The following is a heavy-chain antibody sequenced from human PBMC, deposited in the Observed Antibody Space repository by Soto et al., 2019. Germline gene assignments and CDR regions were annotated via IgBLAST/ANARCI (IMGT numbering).Heavy chain of an antibody. CDR2: VSYDGNNK. CDR1: GFTFSSYG. CDR3: AKALGELSPESYDY. V-gene: IGHV3-30*18. Sequence: QVQLVESGGGVVQPGRSLRLSCAASGFTFSSYGMPWVRQAPGKGLEWVAIVSYDGNNKYYTDSVKGLFTISRDTSRNTLYLQMNSLRADDTAVYYCAKALGELSPESYDYWGQGTLVTVSS. D-gene: IGHD3-16*02. J-gene: IGHJ4*02.